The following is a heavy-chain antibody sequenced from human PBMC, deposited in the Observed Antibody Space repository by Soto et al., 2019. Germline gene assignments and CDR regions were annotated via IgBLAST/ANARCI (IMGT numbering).Heavy chain of an antibody. J-gene: IGHJ4*02. Sequence: PGGSLRLSCAASEFTFHSHAMSWVRLAPGKGLEWISSITGNGLNSYYANSVKGRFTISRDNSKNTVYLQMNGLGAEDTAVYYCTKAFIAVAVPDYWGQGTLVTVSS. CDR2: ITGNGLNS. V-gene: IGHV3-23*01. D-gene: IGHD6-19*01. CDR3: TKAFIAVAVPDY. CDR1: EFTFHSHA.